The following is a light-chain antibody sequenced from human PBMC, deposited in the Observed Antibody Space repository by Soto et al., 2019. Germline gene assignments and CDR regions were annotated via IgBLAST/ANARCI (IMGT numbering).Light chain of an antibody. CDR3: QQRNDWPPAT. J-gene: IGKJ4*01. CDR2: DTS. Sequence: VLTQSPATLSLSPGERATLSCRASQSVSFYLAWYQQKPGQAPRLLIYDTSKRAPGIPARFSGSGSGTDFTLTITNVEPEDFAVYYCQQRNDWPPATFGGGTKVEIK. V-gene: IGKV3-11*01. CDR1: QSVSFY.